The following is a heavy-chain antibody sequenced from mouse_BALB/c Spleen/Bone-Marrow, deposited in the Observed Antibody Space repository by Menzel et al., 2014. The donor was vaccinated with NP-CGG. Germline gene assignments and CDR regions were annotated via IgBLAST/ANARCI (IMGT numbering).Heavy chain of an antibody. CDR2: IHPYNGGT. Sequence: EVQLVESGPELVKPGASMKISCKASGYSFTGYTMNWVKQSHGKNLEWIGLIHPYNGGTSCNQKFKGKATLTVDKSSSTAYMELLSLTSEDSAVYYCARRNYYGSSPYNFDYWGQGTTLTVSS. CDR3: ARRNYYGSSPYNFDY. J-gene: IGHJ2*01. D-gene: IGHD1-1*01. V-gene: IGHV1-18*01. CDR1: GYSFTGYT.